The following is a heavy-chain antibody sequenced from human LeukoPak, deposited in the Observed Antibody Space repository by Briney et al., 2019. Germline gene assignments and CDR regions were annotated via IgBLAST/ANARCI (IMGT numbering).Heavy chain of an antibody. CDR3: AKDLGPFGDIIVIPSAIQEDY. J-gene: IGHJ4*02. V-gene: IGHV3-23*01. Sequence: GRSLRVFCAASGFTFSSYAMSWVRQAPGKGLERVSTISASSGSTYYADSVKGRFTISRDNSKNTLYQQVNSLRAEDTAVYYCAKDLGPFGDIIVIPSAIQEDYWGQGTLVTVSS. CDR1: GFTFSSYA. CDR2: ISASSGST. D-gene: IGHD2-2*02.